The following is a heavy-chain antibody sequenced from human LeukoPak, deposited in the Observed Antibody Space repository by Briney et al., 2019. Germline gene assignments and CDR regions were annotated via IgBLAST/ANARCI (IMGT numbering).Heavy chain of an antibody. J-gene: IGHJ6*03. D-gene: IGHD3-22*01. CDR2: IIPIFGTA. CDR3: ARAYYYDSSGYYPPYYYYYMDV. CDR1: GGTFSSYA. Sequence: ASVKVSCKASGGTFSSYAISWVRQAPGQGLEWMGGIIPIFGTANYAQKFQGRVTITADESTSTAYMELSSLRSDDTAVYYCARAYYYDSSGYYPPYYYYYMDVWGKGTTVTISS. V-gene: IGHV1-69*13.